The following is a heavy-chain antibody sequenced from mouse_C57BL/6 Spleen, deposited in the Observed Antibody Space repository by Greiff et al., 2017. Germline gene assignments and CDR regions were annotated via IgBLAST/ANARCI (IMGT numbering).Heavy chain of an antibody. Sequence: QVQLQQSGAELAKPGASVKLSCKASGYTFTSYWMHWVKQRPGQGLEWIGYINPSSGYTKYNQKFKDKATLTADKSSSTAYMQLSSLTYEDSAVYYCARTMVTPKGYFDYWGQGTTLTVSS. D-gene: IGHD2-3*01. CDR1: GYTFTSYW. CDR2: INPSSGYT. V-gene: IGHV1-7*01. CDR3: ARTMVTPKGYFDY. J-gene: IGHJ2*01.